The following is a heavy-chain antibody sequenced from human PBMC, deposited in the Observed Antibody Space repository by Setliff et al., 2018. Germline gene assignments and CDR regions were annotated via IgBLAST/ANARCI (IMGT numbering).Heavy chain of an antibody. CDR1: GFTFSSYA. Sequence: PGGSLRLSCAASGFTFSSYAMHWVRQAPGKGLEWVAVISYDGSNKYYADSVKGRFTISRDNSKNTLYLQMNSLRAEDTAVYYCARDWGSSGWYFDYWGQGTRVTVSS. CDR2: ISYDGSNK. D-gene: IGHD6-19*01. CDR3: ARDWGSSGWYFDY. J-gene: IGHJ4*02. V-gene: IGHV3-30*04.